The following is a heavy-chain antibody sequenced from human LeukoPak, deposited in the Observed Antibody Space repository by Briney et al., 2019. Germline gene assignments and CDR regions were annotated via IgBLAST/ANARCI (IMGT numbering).Heavy chain of an antibody. Sequence: ASVKVSCKASGGTFSNYAISWVRQAPGQGLEWMGGIIPIFGTANYAQKFQGRVTITADESTSTAYMELSSLRSEDTAVYYCASRFHYYDSSGYSTLQYWGQGTLVTVSS. J-gene: IGHJ4*02. CDR3: ASRFHYYDSSGYSTLQY. CDR1: GGTFSNYA. CDR2: IIPIFGTA. D-gene: IGHD3-22*01. V-gene: IGHV1-69*13.